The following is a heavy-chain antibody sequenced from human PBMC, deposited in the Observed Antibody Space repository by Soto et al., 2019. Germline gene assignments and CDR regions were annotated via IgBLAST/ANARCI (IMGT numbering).Heavy chain of an antibody. J-gene: IGHJ3*02. D-gene: IGHD3-22*01. CDR3: ATTAYYYDNSGYYPDAFDI. CDR1: GYSFTRYW. V-gene: IGHV5-10-1*01. Sequence: PGESLKISCKGSGYSFTRYWISWVRQMPGNGLEWMGRIDPSDSYTNYSQSFQGHVTISADKSISTAYLQWSSLKASDTAMYYCATTAYYYDNSGYYPDAFDICGQGTMLTV. CDR2: IDPSDSYT.